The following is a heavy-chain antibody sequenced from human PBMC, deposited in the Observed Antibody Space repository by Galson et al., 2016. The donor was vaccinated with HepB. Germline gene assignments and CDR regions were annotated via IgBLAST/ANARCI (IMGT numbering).Heavy chain of an antibody. Sequence: SVKVSCKASGYTFTKYIMHWVRQAPGQRPEWMGWIKAGNGNTKYSQKFQGRVTITTDTSANTAYMDLSSLTSEDLAVYYCVRGWDGGHDFDYWGQGTLVTVSS. CDR2: IKAGNGNT. CDR3: VRGWDGGHDFDY. J-gene: IGHJ4*02. V-gene: IGHV1-3*01. CDR1: GYTFTKYI. D-gene: IGHD5-12*01.